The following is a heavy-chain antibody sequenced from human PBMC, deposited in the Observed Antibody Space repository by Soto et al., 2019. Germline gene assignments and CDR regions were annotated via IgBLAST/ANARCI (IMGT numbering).Heavy chain of an antibody. CDR1: GYTFTSYG. V-gene: IGHV1-18*01. CDR2: ISAYNGNT. Sequence: ASVKVSCKASGYTFTSYGISWVRQAPGQGLEWMGWISAYNGNTNYAQKLQGRVTMTTDTSTSTAYMELRSLRSDDTAVYYCARDRVGRSSWYAAAYDYWGQGTLVTVSS. CDR3: ARDRVGRSSWYAAAYDY. J-gene: IGHJ4*02. D-gene: IGHD6-13*01.